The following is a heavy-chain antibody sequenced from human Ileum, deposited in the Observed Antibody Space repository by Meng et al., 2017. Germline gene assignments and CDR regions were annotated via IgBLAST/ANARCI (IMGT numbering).Heavy chain of an antibody. CDR2: INHSGST. Sequence: QWQLQLWVAGFLTPSENLSLLWAVYGGSFSGYYWRWLRQPPGKVLEWIGEINHSGSTNYNPSLKSRVTISVDTSKIQFSLKLSSVTAADTAVYYCARGGPWFDPWGQGTLVTVSS. CDR3: ARGGPWFDP. CDR1: GGSFSGYY. V-gene: IGHV4-34*01. J-gene: IGHJ5*02.